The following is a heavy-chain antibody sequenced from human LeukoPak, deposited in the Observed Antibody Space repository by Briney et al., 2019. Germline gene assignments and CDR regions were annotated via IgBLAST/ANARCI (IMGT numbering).Heavy chain of an antibody. V-gene: IGHV1-18*04. D-gene: IGHD6-19*01. Sequence: ASVKVSCKASGYTFTGYYMHWVRQAPGQGLEWMGWISAYNGNTNYAQKLQGRVTMTTDTSTSTAYMELRSLRSDDTAVYYCARGDGGFTGYSSGWYGDYFDYWGQGTLVTVSS. CDR3: ARGDGGFTGYSSGWYGDYFDY. CDR2: ISAYNGNT. CDR1: GYTFTGYY. J-gene: IGHJ4*02.